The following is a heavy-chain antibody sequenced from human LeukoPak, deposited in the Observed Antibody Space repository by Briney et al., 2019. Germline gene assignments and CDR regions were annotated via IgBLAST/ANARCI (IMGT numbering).Heavy chain of an antibody. V-gene: IGHV1-69*02. CDR3: ARLLYSGYDWGGNWFDP. CDR2: IIPILGIA. Sequence: SVKVSCKASGGTLSSYTISWVRQAPGQGLEWMGRIIPILGIANYAQKFQGRVTITADKSTSTAYMELSSLRSEDTAVYYCARLLYSGYDWGGNWFDPWGQGTLVTVSS. D-gene: IGHD5-12*01. J-gene: IGHJ5*02. CDR1: GGTLSSYT.